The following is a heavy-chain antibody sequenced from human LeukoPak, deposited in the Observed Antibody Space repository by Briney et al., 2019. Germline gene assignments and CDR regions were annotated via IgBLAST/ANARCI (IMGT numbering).Heavy chain of an antibody. J-gene: IGHJ5*02. CDR3: ARMVTGYDFWSGYYRPFWFDP. V-gene: IGHV4-39*01. D-gene: IGHD3-3*01. Sequence: SETLSLTCTVSGGSISSSSYYWGWIRQPPGKGLEWIGSIYYSGSTYYNPSLKSRVTISVDTSKNQFSLKLSSVTAADTAVYYCARMVTGYDFWSGYYRPFWFDPWGQGTLVTVSS. CDR1: GGSISSSSYY. CDR2: IYYSGST.